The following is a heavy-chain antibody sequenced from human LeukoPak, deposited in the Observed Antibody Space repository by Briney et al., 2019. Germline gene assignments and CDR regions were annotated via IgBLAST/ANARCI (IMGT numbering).Heavy chain of an antibody. CDR3: ARGVGDGDDY. J-gene: IGHJ4*02. CDR1: GGSFSAYY. V-gene: IGHV4-34*01. D-gene: IGHD3-16*01. CDR2: INRSGST. Sequence: PSETLSLTCAVYGGSFSAYYWSWIRQPPGKGLEWIGEINRSGSTNYNPSLKSRVTISVDTSKNQFSLKLSSVTAADTAVYYCARGVGDGDDYWGQGTLVTVSS.